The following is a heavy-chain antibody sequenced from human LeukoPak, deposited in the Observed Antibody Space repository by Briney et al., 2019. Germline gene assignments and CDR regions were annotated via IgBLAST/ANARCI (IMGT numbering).Heavy chain of an antibody. CDR1: GFTLCSYW. V-gene: IGHV3-7*01. J-gene: IGHJ3*02. Sequence: GGSLRLSCAGPGFTLCSYWMSSVRQAPGKGLEWVANIKQDGSEKYYVDSVKCRFTISRDNAKNSLYLQMHSLRAEDTAVYYCARGADAFDIWGQGTMVTVCS. CDR2: IKQDGSEK. CDR3: ARGADAFDI.